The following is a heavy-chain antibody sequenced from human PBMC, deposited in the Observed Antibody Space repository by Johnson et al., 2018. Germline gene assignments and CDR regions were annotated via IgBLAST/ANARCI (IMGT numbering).Heavy chain of an antibody. D-gene: IGHD4-11*01. CDR3: AKDGVTTDYYYYGMDV. J-gene: IGHJ6*02. V-gene: IGHV3-9*01. CDR1: GFTFDDYG. CDR2: ISWNSGSI. Sequence: QLQESGGGVIRPGGSLRLSCAVSGFTFDDYGMRWVRQAPGKGLEWVSGISWNSGSIGYADSVKGRFTISRDNAKNSLYLQMNSLRAEDTALYYCAKDGVTTDYYYYGMDVWGQGTTVTVSS.